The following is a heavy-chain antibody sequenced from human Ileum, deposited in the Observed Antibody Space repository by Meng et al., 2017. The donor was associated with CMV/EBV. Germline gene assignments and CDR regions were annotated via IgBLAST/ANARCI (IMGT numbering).Heavy chain of an antibody. J-gene: IGHJ4*01. CDR1: GASISSSSYY. D-gene: IGHD1-1*01. Sequence: SETLSLTCTVSGASISSSSYYWDWIRQPPGKGLEWIATIYYSGSTYYNPSLKSRVTMSVDTSKNQFSLKLSSVTAADTAVYYCARRPTGNPFDYWGHGTLVTVAS. CDR2: IYYSGST. CDR3: ARRPTGNPFDY. V-gene: IGHV4-39*01.